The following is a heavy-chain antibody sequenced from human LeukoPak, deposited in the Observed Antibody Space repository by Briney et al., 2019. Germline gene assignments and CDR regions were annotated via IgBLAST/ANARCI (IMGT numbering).Heavy chain of an antibody. V-gene: IGHV4-31*03. D-gene: IGHD2-2*01. CDR1: GGSISSGDYY. J-gene: IGHJ4*02. Sequence: SETLSLTCTVAGGSISSGDYYWSWIRQHPGKGLEWIGYIYSSGSTYYNPSLKSRITMSVDTSKNQFSLKVSSVTAADTAVYYCARIFCSRSTCYNYFDYWGQGTLVTVSS. CDR3: ARIFCSRSTCYNYFDY. CDR2: IYSSGST.